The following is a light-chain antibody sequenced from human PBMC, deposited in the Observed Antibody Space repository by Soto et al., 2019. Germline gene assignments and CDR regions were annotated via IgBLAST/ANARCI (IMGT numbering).Light chain of an antibody. Sequence: EVLLTQSPGSLSFAPGERATVSCRASQSVSSYLAWYQQKLGQAPRLLIYGASTRATGIPARFSGSGSGTEFTLTISSLQSEDFAVYYCQQYNNWPQTFGQGTKVDIK. CDR2: GAS. CDR3: QQYNNWPQT. V-gene: IGKV3-15*01. CDR1: QSVSSY. J-gene: IGKJ1*01.